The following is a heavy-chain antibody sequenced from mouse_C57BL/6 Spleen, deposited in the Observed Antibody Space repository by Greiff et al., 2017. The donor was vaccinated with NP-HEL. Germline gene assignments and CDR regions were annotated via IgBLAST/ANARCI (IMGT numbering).Heavy chain of an antibody. V-gene: IGHV1-81*01. CDR1: GYTFTSYG. CDR2: ISPRTGNT. J-gene: IGHJ2*01. D-gene: IGHD1-1*01. CDR3: AREVYEGSRGGYFDD. Sequence: VQLQQSGAELARPGASVKLSCKASGYTFTSYGISWVKQSTGPGLEWIGEISPRTGNTYYNEKLKGKATLTADKSASTAYMELRSLTSEGSAVWFCAREVYEGSRGGYFDDWSQGATLTVS.